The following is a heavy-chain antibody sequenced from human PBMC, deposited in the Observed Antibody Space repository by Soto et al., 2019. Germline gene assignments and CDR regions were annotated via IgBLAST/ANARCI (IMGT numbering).Heavy chain of an antibody. D-gene: IGHD3-22*01. Sequence: SETLSLTCTVSGVSVSNGGYYWTWIRQLPGKGLEWIGYIYYSGRTYYNPSLESRLSISVDTSKNQFSLNLRSVTAADTAVYYCARFSVGHYDSSGYYFVDLWGQGTLVTVYS. J-gene: IGHJ5*02. CDR2: IYYSGRT. V-gene: IGHV4-31*03. CDR3: ARFSVGHYDSSGYYFVDL. CDR1: GVSVSNGGYY.